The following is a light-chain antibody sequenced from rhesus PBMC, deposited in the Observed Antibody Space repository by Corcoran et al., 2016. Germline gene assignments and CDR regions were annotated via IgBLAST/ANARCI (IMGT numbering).Light chain of an antibody. V-gene: IGKV1-36*02. Sequence: DIQMTQSPSSLSASVGDRVTISCRASQGISDYLSWYQQKPGKAPKRLIYAASSLESGVPSRFSGGGSGTNFTLTISSLQPDDFAAYYLLQSYSIPLTFGGGTKVEIK. CDR1: QGISDY. CDR3: LQSYSIPLT. J-gene: IGKJ4*01. CDR2: AAS.